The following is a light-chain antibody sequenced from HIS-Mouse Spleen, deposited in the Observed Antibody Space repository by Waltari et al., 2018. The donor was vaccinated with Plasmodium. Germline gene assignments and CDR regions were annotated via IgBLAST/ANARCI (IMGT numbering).Light chain of an antibody. V-gene: IGLV3-10*01. CDR3: YSTDSSGNHRV. J-gene: IGLJ3*02. CDR1: SLPKKY. Sequence: SYELTQPPSVSVSPGQTARIPCSGSSLPKKYAYWYQRKSGQAPVLVIYEASKRPSGIPERFSGSSSGTMATLTISGAQVEDEADYYCYSTDSSGNHRVFGGGTKLTVL. CDR2: EAS.